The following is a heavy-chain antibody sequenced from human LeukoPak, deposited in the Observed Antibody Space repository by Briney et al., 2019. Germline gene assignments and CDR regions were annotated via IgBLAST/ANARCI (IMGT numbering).Heavy chain of an antibody. J-gene: IGHJ4*02. CDR3: ASLGGTYDF. CDR1: GGSFSGYY. V-gene: IGHV4-34*01. Sequence: SEALSLTCAVYGGSFSGYYWSWIRQPPGKGLEWIGEINHSGSTNYNPSLKSRVTISVDTSKNQFSLKLSSVTAADTAVYYCASLGGTYDFWGQGTLVTVSS. CDR2: INHSGST.